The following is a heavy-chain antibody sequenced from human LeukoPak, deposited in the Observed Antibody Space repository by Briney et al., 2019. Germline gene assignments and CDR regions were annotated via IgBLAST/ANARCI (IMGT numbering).Heavy chain of an antibody. V-gene: IGHV3-30*18. CDR2: ISYDGSNK. J-gene: IGHJ4*02. CDR1: GFTFSSYG. Sequence: SGGSLRLSCAASGFTFSSYGMHWVRQAPGKGLEWVAVISYDGSNKYYADSVKGRFTISRDNSKNTLYLQMNSLRAEDTAVYYCAKVGYGSGSSGFDYWGQGTLVTVSS. CDR3: AKVGYGSGSSGFDY. D-gene: IGHD3-10*01.